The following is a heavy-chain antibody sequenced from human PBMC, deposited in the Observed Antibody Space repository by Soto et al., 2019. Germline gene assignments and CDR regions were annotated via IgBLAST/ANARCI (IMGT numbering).Heavy chain of an antibody. D-gene: IGHD6-19*01. CDR3: ARDQEWVAVAGTFDY. V-gene: IGHV3-30-3*01. Sequence: QVQLVESGGGVVQPGRSLRLSCAASGFTFSSYAMHWVRQAPGKGLEWVAVISYDGSNEYYADSVKGRFTISRDNSKNTLYLQMNSLRAEDTAVYYCARDQEWVAVAGTFDYWGQGTLVTVSS. CDR1: GFTFSSYA. J-gene: IGHJ4*02. CDR2: ISYDGSNE.